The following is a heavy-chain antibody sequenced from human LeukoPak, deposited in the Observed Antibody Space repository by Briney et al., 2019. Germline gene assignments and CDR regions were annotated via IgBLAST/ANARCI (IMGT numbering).Heavy chain of an antibody. D-gene: IGHD6-19*01. J-gene: IGHJ4*02. V-gene: IGHV1-2*02. CDR1: GYTFTGYY. CDR2: INPNSGGT. CDR3: AIPRLDLGSYFDY. Sequence: GASVKVSCKASGYTFTGYYMHWVRQAPGQGLEWMGWINPNSGGTNYAQKFQGRVTMTRDTSISTAYMELSRLRSDDTAVYYCAIPRLDLGSYFDYWGQGTLVTVSS.